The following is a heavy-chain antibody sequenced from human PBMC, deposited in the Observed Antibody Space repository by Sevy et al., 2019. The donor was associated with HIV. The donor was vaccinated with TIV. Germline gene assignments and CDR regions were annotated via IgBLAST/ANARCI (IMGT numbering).Heavy chain of an antibody. V-gene: IGHV3-23*01. D-gene: IGHD3-9*01. CDR2: LGDGGVRT. CDR3: ARDRDASETGTLFDS. CDR1: GFTSSSYA. J-gene: IGHJ4*02. Sequence: GGSLRLSCAASGFTSSSYAMRWVRQPPGRGLEWVSTLGDGGVRTYYVESVKGRFTISRDNSKNILYLQMNSLRAEDTAVYYCARDRDASETGTLFDSWGQGTLVTVSS.